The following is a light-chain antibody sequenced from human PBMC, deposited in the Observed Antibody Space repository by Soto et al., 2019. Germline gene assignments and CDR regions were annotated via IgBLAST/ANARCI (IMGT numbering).Light chain of an antibody. Sequence: DIQLTQSPSSLSASVGDRVTITCRASQAIYNYLAWYQQKPGKVPKLLIYAATSLRSGVPSRFSGTGSGTDFTLTISGLQPDDFATYYCQNYSRAPITFGQGTRLEI. J-gene: IGKJ5*01. CDR2: AAT. V-gene: IGKV1-27*01. CDR1: QAIYNY. CDR3: QNYSRAPIT.